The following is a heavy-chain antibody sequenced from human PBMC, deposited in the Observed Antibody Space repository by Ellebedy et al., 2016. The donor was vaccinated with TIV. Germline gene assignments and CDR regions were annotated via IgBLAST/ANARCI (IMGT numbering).Heavy chain of an antibody. CDR3: ARDENYVAEVIDY. V-gene: IGHV3-48*02. J-gene: IGHJ4*02. Sequence: GESLKISCAASGFTFSGYWMNWVRQAPGKGLEWVSYISSNSGNIYYADSVKGRFTISRDNAKNSLYLQMNSLRDEDTAVYYCARDENYVAEVIDYWGQGTLVTVSS. CDR2: ISSNSGNI. D-gene: IGHD1-7*01. CDR1: GFTFSGYW.